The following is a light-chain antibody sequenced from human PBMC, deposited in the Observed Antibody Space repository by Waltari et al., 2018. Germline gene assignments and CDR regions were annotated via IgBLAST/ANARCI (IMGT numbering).Light chain of an antibody. CDR2: AAA. J-gene: IGKJ1*01. V-gene: IGKV1-12*01. CDR3: QQGRNFPWT. CDR1: QDINPW. Sequence: DIQMTQSPSSVSGSVGDRVTITCRASQDINPWVVWYQQKPGKAPRVLIYAAATLQSGVPSRFSGSGSGTDFNFTINSLQPEDSATYYCQQGRNFPWTFGQGTKV.